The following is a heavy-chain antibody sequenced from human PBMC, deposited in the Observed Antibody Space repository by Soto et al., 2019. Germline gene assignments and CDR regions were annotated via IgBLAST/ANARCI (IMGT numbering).Heavy chain of an antibody. CDR3: ARKQWLVGGGTYYFDY. D-gene: IGHD6-19*01. Sequence: GSLRLSCLASGFTFSSYSMNWVRRAPGKGLEWVSYISSRSSTIYYADSLKGRFTISRDNAKNSLYLQMNSLRDEDTAVYYCARKQWLVGGGTYYFDYWGQGTLVTVS. V-gene: IGHV3-48*02. J-gene: IGHJ4*02. CDR2: ISSRSSTI. CDR1: GFTFSSYS.